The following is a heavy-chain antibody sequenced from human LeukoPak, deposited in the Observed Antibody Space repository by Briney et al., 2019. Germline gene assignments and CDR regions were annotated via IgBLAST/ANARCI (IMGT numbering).Heavy chain of an antibody. CDR2: IKQDGSEK. Sequence: GGSLRLSCAASGFTVSSNYMSWVRQAPGKGLEWVANIKQDGSEKYYVDSVKGRFTISRDNAKNSLYLQMNSLRAEDTAVYYCARAHYDSSGSGDYWGQGTLVTVSS. J-gene: IGHJ4*02. D-gene: IGHD3-22*01. V-gene: IGHV3-7*01. CDR3: ARAHYDSSGSGDY. CDR1: GFTVSSNY.